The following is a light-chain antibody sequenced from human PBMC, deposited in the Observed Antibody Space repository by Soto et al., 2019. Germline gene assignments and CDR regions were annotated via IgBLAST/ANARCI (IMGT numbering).Light chain of an antibody. J-gene: IGKJ1*01. CDR2: GAS. V-gene: IGKV3-20*01. CDR1: QSVSNNY. Sequence: ESVLTQSPGTLSLSPGERATLSSRASQSVSNNYLAWYQQKPGQAPRVLIYGASNTATGIPDRFSGSGSGTDFTLTISRLEPEDFAVYYCQQYGSSGTFGQGTKVDIK. CDR3: QQYGSSGT.